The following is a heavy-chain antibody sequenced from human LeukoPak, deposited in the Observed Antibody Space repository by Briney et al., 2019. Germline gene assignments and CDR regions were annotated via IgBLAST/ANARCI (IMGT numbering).Heavy chain of an antibody. V-gene: IGHV3-49*04. CDR2: IRSRAYRGTA. Sequence: GGSLRLSCAASEFTFADHAMSWVRQAPGKGLEWVGFIRSRAYRGTAEYAASVKGRFTISRDDSKSIAYLQMNSLKTEDTAVYYCARGSIDLWLYYGMDVWGQGTTVIVSS. D-gene: IGHD5-18*01. CDR1: EFTFADHA. CDR3: ARGSIDLWLYYGMDV. J-gene: IGHJ6*02.